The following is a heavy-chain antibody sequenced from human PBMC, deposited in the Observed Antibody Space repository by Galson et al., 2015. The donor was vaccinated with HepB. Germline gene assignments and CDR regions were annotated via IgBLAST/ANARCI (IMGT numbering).Heavy chain of an antibody. CDR1: GFTFSSYG. CDR3: AKDRCSSTSCYFSYFDY. Sequence: SLRLSCAASGFTFSSYGMHWVRQAPGKGLEWVAVISYDGSNKYYADSVKGRFTISRDNSKNTLYLQMNSLRAEDTAVYYCAKDRCSSTSCYFSYFDYWGQGTLVTVSS. D-gene: IGHD2-2*01. J-gene: IGHJ4*02. V-gene: IGHV3-30*18. CDR2: ISYDGSNK.